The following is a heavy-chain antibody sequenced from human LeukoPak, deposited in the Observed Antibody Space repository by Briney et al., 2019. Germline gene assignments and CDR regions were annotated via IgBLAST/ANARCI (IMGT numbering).Heavy chain of an antibody. CDR1: GGSFSGYY. D-gene: IGHD3-10*01. CDR2: IKHSGST. CDR3: ARLGKYYYGSGPYYMDV. Sequence: SETLSLTCAVYGGSFSGYYWSWIRQPPGKGLEWTGEIKHSGSTNYNPSLKSRVTISVDTSKNQFSLKLSSVTAADTAVYYCARLGKYYYGSGPYYMDVWGKGTTVTVSS. V-gene: IGHV4-34*01. J-gene: IGHJ6*03.